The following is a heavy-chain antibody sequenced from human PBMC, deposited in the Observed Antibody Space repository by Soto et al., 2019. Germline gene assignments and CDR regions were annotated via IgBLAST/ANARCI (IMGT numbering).Heavy chain of an antibody. CDR2: ISAYNGNT. D-gene: IGHD2-2*01. V-gene: IGHV1-18*01. Sequence: ASVKVYCKAAGYTFTIYDINWGRQAPGQGLEWMGWISAYNGNTNYAQKLQGRVTMTTDTSTSTAYMELRSLRSDDTAVYYCASAGACSSTSCYRRPFDYWGQGTLVTVSS. CDR3: ASAGACSSTSCYRRPFDY. J-gene: IGHJ4*02. CDR1: GYTFTIYD.